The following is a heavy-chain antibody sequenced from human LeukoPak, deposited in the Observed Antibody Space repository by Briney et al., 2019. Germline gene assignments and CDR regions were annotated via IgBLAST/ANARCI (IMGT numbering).Heavy chain of an antibody. V-gene: IGHV1-8*01. D-gene: IGHD3-10*01. CDR3: AREDPPQPKGRDYYGSGIY. CDR2: MNPNSGNT. CDR1: GYTFTSYD. Sequence: GASVKVSCKASGYTFTSYDINWVRQATGQGLEWMGWMNPNSGNTGYAQKFQGRVTMTRNTSTSTAYMELSSLRSEDTAVYYCAREDPPQPKGRDYYGSGIYWGQGTLVTVSS. J-gene: IGHJ4*02.